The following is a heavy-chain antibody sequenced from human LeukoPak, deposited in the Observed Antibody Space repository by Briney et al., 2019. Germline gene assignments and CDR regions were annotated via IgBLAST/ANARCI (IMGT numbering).Heavy chain of an antibody. D-gene: IGHD4-17*01. CDR2: IKQDGSEK. J-gene: IGHJ4*02. V-gene: IGHV3-7*01. CDR1: GFIFRSHW. CDR3: ARGPNYGARVDYLDY. Sequence: GGSPRLSCAASGFIFRSHWMTWVRQAPGRGLEWVAHIKQDGSEKLYVDSVEGRFTLSRDDAKNSLYLQMNSLRVDDTAVYYCARGPNYGARVDYLDYWGQGTLVTVSS.